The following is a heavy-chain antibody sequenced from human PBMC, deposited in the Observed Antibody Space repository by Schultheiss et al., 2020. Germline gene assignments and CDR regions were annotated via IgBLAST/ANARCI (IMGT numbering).Heavy chain of an antibody. CDR2: IFYSGG. D-gene: IGHD5-12*01. CDR1: GASITSGNYY. CDR3: ASFISRIGYDL. V-gene: IGHV4-31*03. Sequence: SETLSLTCTVSGASITSGNYYWSWIRQHPGKGLEWIGYIFYSGGDYNPSLKSRLTMSVDTSKNQFSLRLSSVTAADTAVYYCASFISRIGYDLWGQGTLVTGSS. J-gene: IGHJ4*02.